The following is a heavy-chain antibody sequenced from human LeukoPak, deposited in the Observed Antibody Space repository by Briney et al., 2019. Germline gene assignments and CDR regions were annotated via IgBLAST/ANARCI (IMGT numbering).Heavy chain of an antibody. Sequence: ASVKVSCKASGYTFTRYGIYWVRQAPGQELEWMVWISGYNGKTKYAQNFQGRVSVTTDTSTSTAYMELRSLRSDDTAVYYCARAEGVVVAAHIDVWGKGTTVTVSS. V-gene: IGHV1-18*01. CDR1: GYTFTRYG. D-gene: IGHD2-15*01. CDR3: ARAEGVVVAAHIDV. CDR2: ISGYNGKT. J-gene: IGHJ6*03.